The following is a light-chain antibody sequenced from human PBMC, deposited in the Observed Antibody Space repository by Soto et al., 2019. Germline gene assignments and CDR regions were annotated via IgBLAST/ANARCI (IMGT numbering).Light chain of an antibody. CDR2: EVV. Sequence: QLVLTQPPSASGSPGQSVTISCTGTKSDIGVYDFVSWYQHHPGKAPRLIIYEVVQRPSGVPDRFSGSKSGTSASLAITGLQAEDEADYYCQSYDSSLSGYVVFGGGTKLTVL. J-gene: IGLJ2*01. V-gene: IGLV2-8*01. CDR3: QSYDSSLSGYVV. CDR1: KSDIGVYDF.